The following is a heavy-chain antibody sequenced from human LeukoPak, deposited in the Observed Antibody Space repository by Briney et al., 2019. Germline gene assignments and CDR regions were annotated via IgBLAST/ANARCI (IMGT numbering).Heavy chain of an antibody. D-gene: IGHD3-10*01. CDR3: ARAIMVRGVEYYFDY. Sequence: GESLKISRKGSGYSFTSYWIGWVRQMPGKGLEWMGIIYPGDSDTRYSPSFQGQVTISADKSISTAYLQWSSLKASDTAMYYCARAIMVRGVEYYFDYWGQGTLVTVSS. CDR2: IYPGDSDT. J-gene: IGHJ4*02. CDR1: GYSFTSYW. V-gene: IGHV5-51*01.